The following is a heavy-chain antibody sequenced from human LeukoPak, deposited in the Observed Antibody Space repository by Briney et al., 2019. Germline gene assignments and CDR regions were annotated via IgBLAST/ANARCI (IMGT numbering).Heavy chain of an antibody. CDR2: ISAYNGNT. V-gene: IGHV1-18*01. CDR3: ARYCSSTSCLQHGLVDY. J-gene: IGHJ4*02. D-gene: IGHD2-2*01. CDR1: GYTFTSYG. Sequence: EASVKVSCEASGYTFTSYGISWVRQAPGQGLEWMGWISAYNGNTNYAQKLQGRVTMTTDTSTSTAYMELRSLRSDDTAVYYCARYCSSTSCLQHGLVDYWGQGTLVTVSS.